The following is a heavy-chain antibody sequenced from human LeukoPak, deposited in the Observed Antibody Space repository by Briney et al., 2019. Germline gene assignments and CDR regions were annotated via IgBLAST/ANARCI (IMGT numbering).Heavy chain of an antibody. J-gene: IGHJ4*02. CDR3: ARDLVAAAGTTFDY. V-gene: IGHV3-48*01. CDR1: GFTLSSSS. D-gene: IGHD6-13*01. Sequence: GGSLRLSCAASGFTLSSSSMNWVRQAPGKGLEWVSYISSSSNTIYYADSVKGRFTISRDNAKNSLYLQMNSLRAEDTAVYYCARDLVAAAGTTFDYWGQGTLVTVSS. CDR2: ISSSSNTI.